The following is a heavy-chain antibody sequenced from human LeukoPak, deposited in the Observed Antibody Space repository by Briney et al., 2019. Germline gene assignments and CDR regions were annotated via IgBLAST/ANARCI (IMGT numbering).Heavy chain of an antibody. CDR1: GFTFSSYW. D-gene: IGHD3-16*01. CDR2: IKQDGSEK. J-gene: IGHJ4*02. CDR3: AREWGFGGVSYYFDY. V-gene: IGHV3-7*04. Sequence: GGSLRLSCAASGFTFSSYWMSWVRQAPGKGLEWVANIKQDGSEKYYVDSVKGRFTISRDNAKNSLYLQMNSLRAEDTAVYYRAREWGFGGVSYYFDYWGQGTLVTVSS.